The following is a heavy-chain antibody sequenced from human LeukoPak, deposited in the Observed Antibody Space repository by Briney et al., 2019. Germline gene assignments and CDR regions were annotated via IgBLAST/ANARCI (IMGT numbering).Heavy chain of an antibody. Sequence: SETLSLTCTVSGGSASSTTYYWSWIRQPPGKGLEWIASINYSGSTYYNPSLKSRVTISVDTSENQFSLKLSSVTAADTAVYYCARYVVYGSGKYYFDYWGQGTLVTVSS. CDR3: ARYVVYGSGKYYFDY. CDR1: GGSASSTTYY. J-gene: IGHJ4*02. CDR2: INYSGST. D-gene: IGHD3-10*01. V-gene: IGHV4-39*01.